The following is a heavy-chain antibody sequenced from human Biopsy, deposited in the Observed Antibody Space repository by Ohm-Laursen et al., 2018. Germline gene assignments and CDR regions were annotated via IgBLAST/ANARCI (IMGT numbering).Heavy chain of an antibody. Sequence: SLRLSCAASGLSIGTNYMTWVRQAPGKGLDWVSIIFAGGGRTYYADSVKGRFTISRDISENTVSLQMNSLLAEDTAVYYCARTIMVGGVILNYFDYWGQGTLVTVSS. J-gene: IGHJ4*02. CDR3: ARTIMVGGVILNYFDY. CDR1: GLSIGTNY. V-gene: IGHV3-53*01. D-gene: IGHD3-10*01. CDR2: IFAGGGRT.